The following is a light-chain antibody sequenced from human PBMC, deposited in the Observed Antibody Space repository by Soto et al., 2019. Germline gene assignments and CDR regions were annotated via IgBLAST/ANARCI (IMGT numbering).Light chain of an antibody. CDR2: DNT. J-gene: IGLJ1*01. Sequence: QAVVTQPPSVSGAPGQRVTLSCTGSSSNIGAGYHVHWYQHLPGTAPKLLISDNTNRPSGVPDRFSGSKSGTSASLAITGLQAEDEADYYCQSYDTSLRDYVFGTGTKLTVL. CDR1: SSNIGAGYH. V-gene: IGLV1-40*01. CDR3: QSYDTSLRDYV.